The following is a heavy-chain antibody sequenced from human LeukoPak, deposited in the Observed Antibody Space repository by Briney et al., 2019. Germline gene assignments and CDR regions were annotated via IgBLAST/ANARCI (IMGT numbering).Heavy chain of an antibody. D-gene: IGHD4-17*01. V-gene: IGHV1-8*01. CDR2: MNPNSGNT. CDR1: GYTFTSYD. Sequence: RASVKVSCKASGYTFTSYDINWVRQATGQGLEWMGRMNPNSGNTGYAQKFQGRVTMTRNTSISTAYMELSSLRSEDTAVYYCARDTRTMTAVTRGQHYYYGLDVWGQGTTVTVSS. CDR3: ARDTRTMTAVTRGQHYYYGLDV. J-gene: IGHJ6*02.